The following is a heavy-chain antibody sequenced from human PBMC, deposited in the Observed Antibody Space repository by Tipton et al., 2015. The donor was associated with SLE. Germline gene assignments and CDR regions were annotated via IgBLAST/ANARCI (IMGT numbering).Heavy chain of an antibody. CDR2: ISAYNGNT. V-gene: IGHV1-18*01. D-gene: IGHD6-19*01. CDR3: AKDSAGYSSGWYGGYYYGMDV. J-gene: IGHJ6*02. CDR1: GYTFNSYG. Sequence: QVQLVQSGAEVKKPGASVKVSCKASGYTFNSYGISWVRQAPGQGLEWMGWISAYNGNTNYAQKLQGRVTMTTDTSTSTAYMELRSLRSDDTAVYYCAKDSAGYSSGWYGGYYYGMDVWGQGTTVTVSS.